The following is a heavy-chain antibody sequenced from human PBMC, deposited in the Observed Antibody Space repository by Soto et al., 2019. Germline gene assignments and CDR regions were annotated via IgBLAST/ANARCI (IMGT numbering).Heavy chain of an antibody. V-gene: IGHV4-59*08. CDR2: IYYSGST. Sequence: SETLSLTCTVSGGSISSYYWSWIRQPPGKGLEWIGYIYYSGSTNYNPSLKSRVTISVDTSKNQFSLKLSSVTAADTAVYYCARHGGIMITFGGVIAPHYFDYWGQGTLVTVSS. CDR3: ARHGGIMITFGGVIAPHYFDY. J-gene: IGHJ4*02. CDR1: GGSISSYY. D-gene: IGHD3-16*02.